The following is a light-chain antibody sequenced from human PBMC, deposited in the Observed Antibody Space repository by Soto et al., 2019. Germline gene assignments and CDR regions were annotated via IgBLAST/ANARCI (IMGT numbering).Light chain of an antibody. V-gene: IGKV3-11*01. Sequence: EIVLTQSPATLSLSPGERATLSCRASQSVSSYLAWYQQRPGQAPRLLIYDASSRATGIPARFSGSESGTDFTLTITSLEPEDSAVYYCQQRSNWPSTFGGGTKVEI. CDR2: DAS. CDR1: QSVSSY. J-gene: IGKJ4*01. CDR3: QQRSNWPST.